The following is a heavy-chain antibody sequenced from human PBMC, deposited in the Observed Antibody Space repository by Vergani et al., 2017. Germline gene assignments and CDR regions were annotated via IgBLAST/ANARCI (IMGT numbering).Heavy chain of an antibody. D-gene: IGHD1-26*01. CDR1: GFTFSSYA. CDR3: ARVRARELTTPYYYYYYMDV. J-gene: IGHJ6*03. CDR2: IAYDGSNK. Sequence: VQLVESGGGLVKPGGSLRLSCAASGFTFSSYAMHWVRQAPGKGLEWVAVIAYDGSNKNYADSVKGRFTISRDNSKNTLYLQMNSLRAEDTAVYYCARVRARELTTPYYYYYYMDVWGKGTTVTVSS. V-gene: IGHV3-30-3*01.